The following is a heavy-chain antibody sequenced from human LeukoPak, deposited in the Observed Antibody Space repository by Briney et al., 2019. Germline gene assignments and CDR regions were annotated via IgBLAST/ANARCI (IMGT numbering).Heavy chain of an antibody. CDR1: KFTSGHSFTNYW. CDR3: SAILYH. V-gene: IGHV3-7*01. J-gene: IGHJ4*02. CDR2: INQDGSET. Sequence: GGSLRLSCVASKFTSGHSFTNYWMSWVRQAPGKGLEWVANINQDGSETYYVDSVKGRFTMSRDNAKKSVSLQMNNLRADDTAIYYCSAILYHWGQGTLVTVST. D-gene: IGHD2-2*01.